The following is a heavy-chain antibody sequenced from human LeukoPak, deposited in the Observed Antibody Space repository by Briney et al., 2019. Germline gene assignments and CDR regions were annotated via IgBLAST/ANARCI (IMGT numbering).Heavy chain of an antibody. D-gene: IGHD6-13*01. CDR3: AREASEGAAAGILIDY. J-gene: IGHJ4*02. CDR1: GYSISSGYY. Sequence: PSETLSLTCTVSGYSISSGYYWGWIRQPPRKKLEGIGSIFHSGTTYYNASLKSPVTISLDTSKNQFSLKLSSVTAADTAVYYCAREASEGAAAGILIDYWGQGTLVTVSS. CDR2: IFHSGTT. V-gene: IGHV4-38-2*02.